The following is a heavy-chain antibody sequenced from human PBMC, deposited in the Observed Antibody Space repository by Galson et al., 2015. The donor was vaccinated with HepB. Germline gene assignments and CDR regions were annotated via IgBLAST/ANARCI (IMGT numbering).Heavy chain of an antibody. D-gene: IGHD6-19*01. CDR2: ISYDGSNK. CDR3: AKEADSSWYGVYYYYGMDV. Sequence: SLRLSCAASGFTFSSYGMHWVRQAPGKGLEWVAVISYDGSNKYYADSVKGRFTISRDNSKNTLYLQMNSLRAEDTAVYYCAKEADSSWYGVYYYYGMDVWGQGTTVTVSS. J-gene: IGHJ6*02. V-gene: IGHV3-30*18. CDR1: GFTFSSYG.